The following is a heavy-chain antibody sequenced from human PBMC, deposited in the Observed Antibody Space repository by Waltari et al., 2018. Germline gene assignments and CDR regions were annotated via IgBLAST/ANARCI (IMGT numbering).Heavy chain of an antibody. CDR1: GFTFSSYA. CDR2: IVPSGGST. V-gene: IGHV3-23*01. D-gene: IGHD6-25*01. Sequence: EVQLLESGGGLVQPGGSLRLSCATSGFTFSSYAMNWVRQAPGKGLWWVPSIVPSGGSTYYADSVKGRCTISRDTSKNTMSLHMQNLRAEDTAVYFCASSSGWPRVVDYWGQGTLVTVSS. J-gene: IGHJ4*01. CDR3: ASSSGWPRVVDY.